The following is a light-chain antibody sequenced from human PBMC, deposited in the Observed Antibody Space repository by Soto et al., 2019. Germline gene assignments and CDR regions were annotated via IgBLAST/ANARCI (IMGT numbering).Light chain of an antibody. CDR2: DAS. J-gene: IGKJ5*01. Sequence: EVVLTQSPATLSLSPGGRATLSCRASQSIRRDLAWYQQKPGQAPRLLIYDASNRATGIPVRFSGSGSGTDFTLTISSLEPEDFAVYFCQQRSDWPRITFGQGTRLEIK. V-gene: IGKV3-11*01. CDR1: QSIRRD. CDR3: QQRSDWPRIT.